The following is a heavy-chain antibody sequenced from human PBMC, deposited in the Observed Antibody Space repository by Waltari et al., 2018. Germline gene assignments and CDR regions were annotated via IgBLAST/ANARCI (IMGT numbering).Heavy chain of an antibody. V-gene: IGHV3-30*18. J-gene: IGHJ4*02. Sequence: QVQLVESGGGMVQPGRSLRLSCAASGFTFSSYGMHWVRQAPGKGLEWVAVISYDGSNKYYTDSVKGRFTISRDNSKNTLYLQMNSLRAEDTAVYYCAKPLRDTTLFDYWGQGTLVTVSS. CDR2: ISYDGSNK. CDR3: AKPLRDTTLFDY. D-gene: IGHD4-17*01. CDR1: GFTFSSYG.